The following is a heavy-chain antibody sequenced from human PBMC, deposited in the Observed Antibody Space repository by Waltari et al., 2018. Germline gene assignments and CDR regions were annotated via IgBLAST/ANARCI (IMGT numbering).Heavy chain of an antibody. J-gene: IGHJ4*02. V-gene: IGHV4-31*03. CDR1: GDSISSGDSS. CDR2: IYSSGRT. D-gene: IGHD5-12*01. Sequence: QVQLQESGPGLVKPSETLSLTCTVSGDSISSGDSSLSWLHHPPGRGLEWIGYIYSSGRTYYNPSLKSRITISVDTSKNQFSLTLSSVTAADTAVYYCARAPRGYSGYDHFDYWGQGILVTVSS. CDR3: ARAPRGYSGYDHFDY.